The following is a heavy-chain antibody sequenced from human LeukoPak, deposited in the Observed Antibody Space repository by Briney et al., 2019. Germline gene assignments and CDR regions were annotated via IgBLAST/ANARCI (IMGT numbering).Heavy chain of an antibody. CDR1: GFTFSSYW. V-gene: IGHV3-74*01. D-gene: IGHD3-16*01. CDR2: INSDGSST. CDR3: ARDLYTTSSVGAFDY. J-gene: IGHJ4*02. Sequence: GGSLRLSCAASGFTFSSYWMHWVRQAPGKGLVWVSRINSDGSSTSYADSVKGRFTISRDNAKNTLYLQMNSLRAEDTAVYFCARDLYTTSSVGAFDYWGQGTVVTVSS.